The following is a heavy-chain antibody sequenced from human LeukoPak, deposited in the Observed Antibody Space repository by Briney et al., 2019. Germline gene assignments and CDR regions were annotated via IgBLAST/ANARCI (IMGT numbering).Heavy chain of an antibody. D-gene: IGHD3-22*01. J-gene: IGHJ4*02. CDR2: IKEDGSET. CDR3: ARAMIVVATYYFDY. Sequence: PGGSLRLSCAASGFAFSDHWMIWVRQAPGKGLEWVANIKEDGSETYYVDSVRGRFTISRDNAKNSLYLQMNSLRAEDTAVYYCARAMIVVATYYFDYWGQGTLVTVSS. CDR1: GFAFSDHW. V-gene: IGHV3-7*01.